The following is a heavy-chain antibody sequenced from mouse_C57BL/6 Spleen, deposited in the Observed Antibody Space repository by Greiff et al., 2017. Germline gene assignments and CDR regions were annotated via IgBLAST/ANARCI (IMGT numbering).Heavy chain of an antibody. D-gene: IGHD2-2*01. CDR1: GYSITSGYY. V-gene: IGHV3-6*01. CDR3: ARHYGYEGVFDY. Sequence: EVKLVESGPGLVKPSQSLSLTCSVTGYSITSGYYWNWIRQFPGNKLEWMGYISYDGSNNYNPSLKNRISITRDTSKNQFFLKLNSVTTEDAATYYCARHYGYEGVFDYWGQGTTLTVSS. J-gene: IGHJ2*01. CDR2: ISYDGSN.